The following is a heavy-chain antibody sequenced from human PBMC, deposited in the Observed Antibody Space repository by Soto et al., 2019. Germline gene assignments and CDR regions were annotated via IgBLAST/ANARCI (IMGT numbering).Heavy chain of an antibody. D-gene: IGHD3-16*01. CDR2: ICPGDSVT. Sequence: PGESLKISCNAIGYTFTNYWIGWVRQTPGKGLEWMGIICPGDSVTTYNPSFEGQVTVSADESIRTSYLQWNALKASATAMYYCVRPSFGAITHFDFWGQGTLVTVSS. J-gene: IGHJ4*02. CDR3: VRPSFGAITHFDF. V-gene: IGHV5-51*01. CDR1: GYTFTNYW.